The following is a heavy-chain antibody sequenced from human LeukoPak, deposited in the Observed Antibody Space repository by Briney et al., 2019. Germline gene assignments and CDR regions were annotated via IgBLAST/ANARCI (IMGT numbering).Heavy chain of an antibody. J-gene: IGHJ4*02. CDR1: GYSISSGYH. V-gene: IGHV4-38-2*02. CDR3: ARVEWFFEY. Sequence: SETLSLTCTVSGYSISSGYHWGWIRQPPGKGLEWIGTIFHSGSTYYNPSLKSRVTISVDTSNNQFSLKLSSVTAADTAVYYCARVEWFFEYWGQGTLVTVSS. D-gene: IGHD3-3*01. CDR2: IFHSGST.